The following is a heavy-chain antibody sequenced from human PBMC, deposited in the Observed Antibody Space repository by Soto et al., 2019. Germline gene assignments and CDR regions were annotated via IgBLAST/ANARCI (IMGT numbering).Heavy chain of an antibody. CDR2: IDWDDDK. CDR1: GFSLSTSGMC. CDR3: ARAVAAAGTYYYYGMDV. J-gene: IGHJ6*02. V-gene: IGHV2-70*01. D-gene: IGHD6-13*01. Sequence: SGPTLVNPTQTRTLTCTFSGFSLSTSGMCVSWIRQPPWKALEWLALIDWDDDKYYSTSLKTRLTISKETSKNQVVLTMTNMDPVDTATYYGARAVAAAGTYYYYGMDVWGQGTTVTVSS.